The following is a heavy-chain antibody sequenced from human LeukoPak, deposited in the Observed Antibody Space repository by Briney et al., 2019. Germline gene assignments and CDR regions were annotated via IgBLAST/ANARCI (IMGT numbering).Heavy chain of an antibody. V-gene: IGHV3-21*01. J-gene: IGHJ4*02. D-gene: IGHD5-18*01. CDR2: ISSTSSYI. CDR3: ARDLSYGSQYYFDY. Sequence: GGSLRLSCAASEFTFSSYTMNWVRQAPGKGLEWVSSISSTSSYIYYADSVKGRFTISRDNAKNSLYLQMNSLRAEDTAVYYCARDLSYGSQYYFDYWGQGTLVTVSS. CDR1: EFTFSSYT.